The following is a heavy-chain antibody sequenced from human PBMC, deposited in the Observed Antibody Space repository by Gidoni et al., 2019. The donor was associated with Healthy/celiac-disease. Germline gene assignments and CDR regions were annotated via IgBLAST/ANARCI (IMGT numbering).Heavy chain of an antibody. J-gene: IGHJ4*02. Sequence: EVQLVESGGGLVQPGGSLRLSCAASGFTFSSYSMNWVRQAPGKGLGWVSYISSSSSTIYYADSVKGRFTISRDNAKNSLYLQMNSLRDEDTAVYYCASQIPEIAARHFGTPRGGYFDYWGQGTLVTVSS. CDR3: ASQIPEIAARHFGTPRGGYFDY. CDR1: GFTFSSYS. CDR2: ISSSSSTI. V-gene: IGHV3-48*02. D-gene: IGHD6-6*01.